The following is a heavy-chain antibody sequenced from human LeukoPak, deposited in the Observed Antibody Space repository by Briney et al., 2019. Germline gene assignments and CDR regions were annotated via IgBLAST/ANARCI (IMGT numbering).Heavy chain of an antibody. Sequence: GGSLRLSCAASGFTFSSHAMSWVRQAPGKGLEWVSGITGRGGDTYYADSVKGRFTISRDNSKNTLYLQMNSLRAEDTAVYYCAKDLPYGGYLESCFDYWGQGALVTVSS. D-gene: IGHD5-12*01. J-gene: IGHJ4*02. CDR1: GFTFSSHA. V-gene: IGHV3-23*01. CDR2: ITGRGGDT. CDR3: AKDLPYGGYLESCFDY.